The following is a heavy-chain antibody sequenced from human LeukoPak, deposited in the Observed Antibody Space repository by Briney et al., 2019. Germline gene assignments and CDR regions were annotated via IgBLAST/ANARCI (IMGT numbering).Heavy chain of an antibody. CDR3: ARDFTHYYGSGSYLEY. V-gene: IGHV1-18*01. D-gene: IGHD3-10*01. CDR1: GYTFTSYG. Sequence: GASVKVSCKASGYTFTSYGISWVRQAPGQGLEWMGWISAYNGNTNYAQKLQGRVTMTTDTSTGTAYMELRSLRSDDTAVYYCARDFTHYYGSGSYLEYWGQGTLVTVSS. CDR2: ISAYNGNT. J-gene: IGHJ4*02.